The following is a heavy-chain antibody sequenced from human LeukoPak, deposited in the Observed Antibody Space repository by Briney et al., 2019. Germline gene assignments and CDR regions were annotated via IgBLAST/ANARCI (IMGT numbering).Heavy chain of an antibody. CDR1: GGSISSDY. CDR3: AVMYSSNWYWFDP. J-gene: IGHJ5*02. V-gene: IGHV4-59*08. Sequence: PSETLSLTCTVSGGSISSDYWNWIRQPPGKGLEWIGYIYYSGSTNYNPSLKSRVTISVDTSKTQFSLKLSSVTAADTAVCYCAVMYSSNWYWFDPWGQGTLVTVSS. CDR2: IYYSGST. D-gene: IGHD6-13*01.